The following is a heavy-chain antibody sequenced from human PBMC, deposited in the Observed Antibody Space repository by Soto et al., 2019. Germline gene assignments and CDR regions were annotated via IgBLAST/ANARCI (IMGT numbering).Heavy chain of an antibody. Sequence: PGGSLRLSCAASGFTFSSYAMHWVRQAPGKGLEWVAVISYDGSNKYYADSVKGRFTISRDNSKNTLYLQMNSLRAEDTAVYYCARDRGTAMAFFDYWGQGTLVTVSS. V-gene: IGHV3-30-3*01. CDR1: GFTFSSYA. CDR2: ISYDGSNK. D-gene: IGHD5-18*01. CDR3: ARDRGTAMAFFDY. J-gene: IGHJ4*02.